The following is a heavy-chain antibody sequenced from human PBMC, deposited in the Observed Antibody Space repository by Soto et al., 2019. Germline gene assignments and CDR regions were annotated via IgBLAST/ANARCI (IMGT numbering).Heavy chain of an antibody. CDR3: SLRSMAVVPEY. CDR1: GDSISSYY. J-gene: IGHJ4*02. CDR2: LYYGRSA. Sequence: QVQLQESGPGLVKPSETLSLTCAVSGDSISSYYCLWIRQPPGKGLESIGYLYYGRSANYYPSFKSRVTLSVDTSTNQCSQALSSMTAKDTAVYYCSLRSMAVVPEYWGQGTLVTVSS. V-gene: IGHV4-59*01. D-gene: IGHD3-22*01.